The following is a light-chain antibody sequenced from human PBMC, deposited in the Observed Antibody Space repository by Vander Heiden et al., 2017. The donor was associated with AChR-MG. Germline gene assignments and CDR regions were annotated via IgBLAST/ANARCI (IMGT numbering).Light chain of an antibody. CDR3: NSRDSSGNHLE. CDR1: SPRSYY. CDR2: GKN. Sequence: SSELTQDPAVSVALGQTVRVTCRGDSPRSYYASWYQQKPGQAPVLVIYGKNNRPSGIPDRFSGSSSGNTASLTITGAQAEDEADYYCNSRDSSGNHLEFGGGTKLTVL. J-gene: IGLJ2*01. V-gene: IGLV3-19*01.